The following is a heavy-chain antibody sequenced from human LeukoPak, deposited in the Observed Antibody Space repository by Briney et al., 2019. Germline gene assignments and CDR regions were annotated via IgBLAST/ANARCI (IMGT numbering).Heavy chain of an antibody. Sequence: GESLKISCKGSGYSFTSYWIGWVRQMPGKGLEWMGIIYPGDSDTRYSPSFQGQVTISADKSISTAYLQWSSLKASDTAMYYCARSLGVLRFLEWSDTSRHWFDPWGQGTLVTVSS. V-gene: IGHV5-51*01. CDR2: IYPGDSDT. J-gene: IGHJ5*02. CDR3: ARSLGVLRFLEWSDTSRHWFDP. D-gene: IGHD3-3*01. CDR1: GYSFTSYW.